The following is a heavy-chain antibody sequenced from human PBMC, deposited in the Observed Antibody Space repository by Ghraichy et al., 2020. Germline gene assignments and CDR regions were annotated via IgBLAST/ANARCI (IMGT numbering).Heavy chain of an antibody. Sequence: SCAASGFTFSSYGMHWVHQAPGKGLEWVAVIWYDGSNKYYADSVKGRFTISRDNSKNTLYLQMNSLRAEDTAVYYCARDYSSSWVGEDDYWGQGTLVTVSS. CDR1: GFTFSSYG. D-gene: IGHD6-13*01. J-gene: IGHJ4*02. CDR3: ARDYSSSWVGEDDY. V-gene: IGHV3-33*01. CDR2: IWYDGSNK.